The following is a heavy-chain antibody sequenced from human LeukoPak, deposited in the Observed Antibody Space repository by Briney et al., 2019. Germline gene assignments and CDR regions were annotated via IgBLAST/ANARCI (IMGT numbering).Heavy chain of an antibody. CDR1: GYTFTGYY. J-gene: IGHJ4*02. CDR2: INPSGGST. V-gene: IGHV1-46*01. D-gene: IGHD3-22*01. CDR3: ARDRYYYDSSGYLDY. Sequence: ASVKVSCKASGYTFTGYYMHWVRQAPGQGLEWMGIINPSGGSTSYAQKFQGRVTVTRDTSTSTVYMELSSLRSEDTAVYHCARDRYYYDSSGYLDYWGQGTLVTVSS.